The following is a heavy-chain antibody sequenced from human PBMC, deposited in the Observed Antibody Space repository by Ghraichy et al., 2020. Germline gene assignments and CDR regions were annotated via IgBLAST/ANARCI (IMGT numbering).Heavy chain of an antibody. CDR3: ARGEQYYDSSGPNVFEI. V-gene: IGHV6-1*01. Sequence: SQTLSLTCAISGDSVSSNSAAWNWFRQSPSRGLEWLVRTFYRSQWYNDYAVSVKSRITINPDTSRNQFSLQLNSVTPEDTAVYFCARGEQYYDSSGPNVFEIWGQGTRVTVSS. J-gene: IGHJ3*02. CDR1: GDSVSSNSAA. D-gene: IGHD3-22*01. CDR2: TFYRSQWYN.